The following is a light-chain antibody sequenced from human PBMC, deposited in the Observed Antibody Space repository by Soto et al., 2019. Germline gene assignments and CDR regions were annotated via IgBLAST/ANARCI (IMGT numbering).Light chain of an antibody. Sequence: ASQSVSSSYLAWYQQKPGQAPRLLIYDASQRATDIPARFSGSGSGTDFTLTSSSLEPEDFAVYYCQQRSDWPLSFGGGTKVVIK. CDR1: QSVSSSY. CDR2: DAS. V-gene: IGKV3D-20*02. CDR3: QQRSDWPLS. J-gene: IGKJ4*01.